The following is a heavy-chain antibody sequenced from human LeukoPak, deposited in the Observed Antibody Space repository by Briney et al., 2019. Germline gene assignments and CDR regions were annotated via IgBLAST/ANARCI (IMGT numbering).Heavy chain of an antibody. CDR2: FDPEDGET. J-gene: IGHJ4*02. V-gene: IGHV1-24*01. CDR3: AGAPSFSPYSNYDWRDY. CDR1: GYTLTELS. D-gene: IGHD4-11*01. Sequence: GASVKVSCKVSGYTLTELSMHWVRQAPGKGLEWMGGFDPEDGETIYAQKFQGRVTMTEDTSTDTAYMELSSLRSEDTAVYYCAGAPSFSPYSNYDWRDYWGQGTLVTVSS.